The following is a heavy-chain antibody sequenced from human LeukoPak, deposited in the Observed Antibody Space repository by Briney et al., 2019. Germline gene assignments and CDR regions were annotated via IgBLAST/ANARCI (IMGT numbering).Heavy chain of an antibody. CDR3: ASSDRLLYGSGYLNY. Sequence: PSETLSLTCTVSGGSLSSYYWSWIRQPPGKGLEWIGYIYYSGSTNYNPSLKSRVTISVDTSKNQFSLKLSSVTAADTAVYYCASSDRLLYGSGYLNYWGQGTLVTVSS. J-gene: IGHJ4*02. V-gene: IGHV4-59*01. CDR1: GGSLSSYY. CDR2: IYYSGST. D-gene: IGHD3-10*01.